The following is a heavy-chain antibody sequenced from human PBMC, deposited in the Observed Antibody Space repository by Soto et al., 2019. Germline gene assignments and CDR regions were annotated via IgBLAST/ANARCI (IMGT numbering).Heavy chain of an antibody. V-gene: IGHV4-4*07. J-gene: IGHJ5*02. CDR3: ARGQRFSDWFDP. D-gene: IGHD3-3*01. CDR1: GGSMSSYY. Sequence: SETLSLTCTVSGGSMSSYYWTWIRQPAGKGLEWIGRVYSSGGTHYNPSLKSRVTISLDTSKNQFSLRLLSVTDADTAVYYCARGQRFSDWFDPWGQGTSVTVSS. CDR2: VYSSGGT.